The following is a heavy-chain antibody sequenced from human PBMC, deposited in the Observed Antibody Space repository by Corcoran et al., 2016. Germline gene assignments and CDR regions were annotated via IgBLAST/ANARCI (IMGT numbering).Heavy chain of an antibody. V-gene: IGHV2-5*05. CDR3: AYIMSTYGGVIGHDAFDM. J-gene: IGHJ3*02. Sequence: QITLKESGPTLVTPTQTLTLTCTFSGFSLTSTGVGVGWIRQPPGRALEWLALIYWVNDRRYGPSLKSRLPLDKDTTRNQVVLTMTNVDSVETGTYYCAYIMSTYGGVIGHDAFDMWGQGTLVTVYS. CDR1: GFSLTSTGVG. CDR2: IYWVNDR. D-gene: IGHD3-16*02.